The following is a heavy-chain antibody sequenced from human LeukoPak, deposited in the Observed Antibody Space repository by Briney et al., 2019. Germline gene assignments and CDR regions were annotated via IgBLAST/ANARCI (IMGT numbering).Heavy chain of an antibody. CDR2: IYYSGST. J-gene: IGHJ4*02. D-gene: IGHD4-17*01. V-gene: IGHV4-39*01. CDR1: GGSISSSSYY. CDR3: ARSYGGNPLRY. Sequence: PSETLSLTCTVSGGSISSSSYYWGWIRQPPGKGLEWIGSIYYSGSTYYNPSFKSRVTISVDTSKNQFSLKLSSVTAADTAVYYCARSYGGNPLRYWGQGTLVTVSS.